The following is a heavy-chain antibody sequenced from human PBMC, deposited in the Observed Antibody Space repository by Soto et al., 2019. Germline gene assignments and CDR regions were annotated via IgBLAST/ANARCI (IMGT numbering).Heavy chain of an antibody. D-gene: IGHD4-17*01. CDR3: ARDVNYGDYFSYAFDM. CDR1: GFTFSNYA. J-gene: IGHJ3*02. Sequence: QVQLVESGGGVVQPGRSLRLSCAASGFTFSNYAMHWVRQAPGKGLEWVAVISYDGGSKYYADSVKGRFTISRDNTKNLLYLQMNSLGAEDTAVYYCARDVNYGDYFSYAFDMWGQGTMVTVSA. V-gene: IGHV3-30-3*01. CDR2: ISYDGGSK.